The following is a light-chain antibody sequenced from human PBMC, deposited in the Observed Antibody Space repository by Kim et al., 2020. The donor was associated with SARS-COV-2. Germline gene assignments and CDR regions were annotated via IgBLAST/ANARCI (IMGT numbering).Light chain of an antibody. CDR3: QQCSNWPRT. CDR1: QSVNTF. V-gene: IGKV3-11*01. J-gene: IGKJ1*01. CDR2: AAS. Sequence: LAPGERPTLSCRASQSVNTFLAWYKQKPGQAPRLLIYAASYRATGIPARFSGSGSGTDFTLTISSLEPEDFAVYYCQQCSNWPRTFGQGTKVDIK.